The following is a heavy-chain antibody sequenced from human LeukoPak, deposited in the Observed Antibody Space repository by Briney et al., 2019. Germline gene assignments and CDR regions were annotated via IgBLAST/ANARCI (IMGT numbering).Heavy chain of an antibody. CDR1: GYNFASFW. Sequence: GGSLQISCKGSGYNFASFWIGWVRQLPGKGLEWMGIIYPGDSDTRYSPSFQGQVTISADKSISTAYLQWSSLKASDTAMYYCARFSHSSGWFTGYFDYWGQGTLVTVSS. CDR2: IYPGDSDT. V-gene: IGHV5-51*01. J-gene: IGHJ4*02. CDR3: ARFSHSSGWFTGYFDY. D-gene: IGHD6-19*01.